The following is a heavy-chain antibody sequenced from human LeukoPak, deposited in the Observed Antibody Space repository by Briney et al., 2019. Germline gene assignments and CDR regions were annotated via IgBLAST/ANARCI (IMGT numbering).Heavy chain of an antibody. CDR3: ASSNYYDSSGSYDI. Sequence: ASVKVSCKASGYTFTSYGISWVRQAPGQGLEWMGWISAYNGNTNYAQKLQGRVTMTTDTSTSTAYMELRSLRSDDTAVYYCASSNYYDSSGSYDIWGQGIMVTVSS. CDR1: GYTFTSYG. J-gene: IGHJ3*02. V-gene: IGHV1-18*01. D-gene: IGHD3-22*01. CDR2: ISAYNGNT.